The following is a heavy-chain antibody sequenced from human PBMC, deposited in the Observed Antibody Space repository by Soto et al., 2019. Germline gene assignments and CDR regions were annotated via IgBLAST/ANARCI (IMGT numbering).Heavy chain of an antibody. Sequence: PGGSLRLSCAASGFTXSSYAMSWVRQAPGKGLEWVSAISGSGGSTYYADSVKGRFTISRDNSKNTLYLQMNSLRAEDTAVYYCAKDTGYYYDSSGYYNGFQHWGQGTLVTVSS. V-gene: IGHV3-23*01. D-gene: IGHD3-22*01. J-gene: IGHJ1*01. CDR3: AKDTGYYYDSSGYYNGFQH. CDR1: GFTXSSYA. CDR2: ISGSGGST.